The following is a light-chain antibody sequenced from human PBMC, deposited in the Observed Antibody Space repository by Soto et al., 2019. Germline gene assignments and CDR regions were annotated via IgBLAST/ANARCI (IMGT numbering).Light chain of an antibody. J-gene: IGLJ1*01. CDR2: EVS. Sequence: QSALTQPASVSGSPGQSITISCTGTSSDVGGYDYVSWYQQHPGKAPKLMIYEVSNRPSGVSNRFSGSKSGDTASLTISGLQPEGEADYYCSSYTGSDTPYVFGTGTKVTVL. CDR1: SSDVGGYDY. CDR3: SSYTGSDTPYV. V-gene: IGLV2-14*01.